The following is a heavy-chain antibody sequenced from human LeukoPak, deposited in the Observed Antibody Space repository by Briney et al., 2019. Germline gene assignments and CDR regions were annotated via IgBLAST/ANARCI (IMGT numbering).Heavy chain of an antibody. J-gene: IGHJ5*02. V-gene: IGHV1-2*02. D-gene: IGHD3-10*01. Sequence: ASVKLSCKASAYTFTGYYMHWVRQAPGQGLEWMGWINPNSGGTNYAQKFQGRVTMTRDTSISTAYMELSRLRSDDTAVYYCARDGNDGSGSYPWFDPWGQGTLVTVSS. CDR2: INPNSGGT. CDR1: AYTFTGYY. CDR3: ARDGNDGSGSYPWFDP.